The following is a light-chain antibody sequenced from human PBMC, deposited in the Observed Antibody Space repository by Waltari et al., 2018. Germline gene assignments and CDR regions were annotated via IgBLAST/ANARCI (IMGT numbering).Light chain of an antibody. Sequence: DIQMTQSPSSLSASVGDRVTITCRASQGISTSLAWYQQKPGKAPKLLLYAASRLQSVVPSRFSGSGSGTENTLTISSLQPEDFATYYCQQYYSTPRTFGQGTRLEIK. J-gene: IGKJ5*01. V-gene: IGKV1-NL1*01. CDR2: AAS. CDR3: QQYYSTPRT. CDR1: QGISTS.